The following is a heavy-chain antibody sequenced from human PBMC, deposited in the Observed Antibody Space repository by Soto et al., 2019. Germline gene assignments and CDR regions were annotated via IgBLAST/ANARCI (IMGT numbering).Heavy chain of an antibody. Sequence: PSETLSLTCAVYGGSFSGYYWSWIRQPPGKGLEWIREINHSGSTNYNPSLKSRVTISVDTSKNQFSLKLSSVTAADTAVYYCARGRLLWFGERNWFDPWGQGTLVTVSS. J-gene: IGHJ5*02. V-gene: IGHV4-34*01. CDR1: GGSFSGYY. CDR2: INHSGST. CDR3: ARGRLLWFGERNWFDP. D-gene: IGHD3-10*01.